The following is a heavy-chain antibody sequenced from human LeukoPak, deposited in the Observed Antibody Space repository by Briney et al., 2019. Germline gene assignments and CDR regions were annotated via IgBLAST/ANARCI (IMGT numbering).Heavy chain of an antibody. CDR2: ISPYTGHT. J-gene: IGHJ6*03. Sequence: ASVKVSCKASGYTFTYYAITWVRQAPGQRLEWLGWISPYTGHTNYTRNLQGRVTMTTDTYTTTAYLELRSLRSDDTATYYCARLDNYDSSGFYFHYYYMDVWGRGTTVTISS. CDR1: GYTFTYYA. D-gene: IGHD3-22*01. CDR3: ARLDNYDSSGFYFHYYYMDV. V-gene: IGHV1-18*01.